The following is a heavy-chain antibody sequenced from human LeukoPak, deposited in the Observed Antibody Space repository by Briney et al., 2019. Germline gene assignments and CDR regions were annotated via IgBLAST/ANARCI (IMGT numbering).Heavy chain of an antibody. J-gene: IGHJ5*02. CDR1: GFTFSSYG. CDR3: AKSVAGNLNWFDP. Sequence: GGSLRLSCVASGFTFSSYGMHWVRQAPGKGLEWVAVISYDGGNKYYADSVKGRFTISRDNSKNSLYLQMNSLRAEDTAVYYCAKSVAGNLNWFDPWGQGTLVTVSS. CDR2: ISYDGGNK. V-gene: IGHV3-30*18. D-gene: IGHD6-19*01.